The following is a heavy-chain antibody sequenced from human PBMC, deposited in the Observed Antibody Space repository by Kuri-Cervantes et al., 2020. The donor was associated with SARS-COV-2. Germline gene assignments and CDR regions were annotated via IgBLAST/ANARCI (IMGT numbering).Heavy chain of an antibody. CDR3: ARDGWGSTSHNWFDP. D-gene: IGHD2-2*01. CDR1: GFTFGSYS. CDR2: IGSSSSYI. V-gene: IGHV3-21*06. J-gene: IGHJ5*02. Sequence: GGSLRLSCAGSGFTFGSYSMNWVRQAPGKGLEWVSCIGSSSSYIYYADSVKGRFTVSRDNAKNSLYLQMNSLRAEDTAVYYCARDGWGSTSHNWFDPWGQGTLVTVSS.